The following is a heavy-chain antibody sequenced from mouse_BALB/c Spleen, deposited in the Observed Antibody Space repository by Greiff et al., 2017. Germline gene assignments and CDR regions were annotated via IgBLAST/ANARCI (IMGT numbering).Heavy chain of an antibody. CDR2: IYPGGGYT. J-gene: IGHJ3*01. Sequence: VQLQQSGAELVRPGTSVKISCKASGYTFTNYWLGWVKQRPGHGLEWIGDIYPGGGYTNYNEKFKGKATLTADTSSSTAYMQLSSLTSEDSAVYFCAGGYYGNYVAYWGQGTLVTVSA. V-gene: IGHV1-63*02. D-gene: IGHD2-1*01. CDR1: GYTFTNYW. CDR3: AGGYYGNYVAY.